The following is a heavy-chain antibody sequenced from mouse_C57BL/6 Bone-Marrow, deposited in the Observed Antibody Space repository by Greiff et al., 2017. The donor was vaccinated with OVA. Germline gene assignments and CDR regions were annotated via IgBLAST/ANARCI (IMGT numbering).Heavy chain of an antibody. D-gene: IGHD2-10*01. Sequence: QVQLQQPGAELVKPGASVKMSCKASGYTFTSYWITWVKQRPGQGLEWIGEILPGSGSTNYNEKFKGKATFTADTSSNTAYMQLSSLTTEDSAIYYCALLWSSDVWGTGTTVTVSS. CDR3: ALLWSSDV. CDR1: GYTFTSYW. V-gene: IGHV1-55*01. CDR2: ILPGSGST. J-gene: IGHJ1*03.